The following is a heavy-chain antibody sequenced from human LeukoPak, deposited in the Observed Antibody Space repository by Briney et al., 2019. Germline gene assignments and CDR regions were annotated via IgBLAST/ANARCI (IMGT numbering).Heavy chain of an antibody. CDR3: ARPEGPVETD. CDR1: GFSFSTYA. J-gene: IGHJ4*02. V-gene: IGHV3-23*01. Sequence: GGSLRLSCAASGFSFSTYAMSWVRQAPGKGLEWVSSISAGATATYYADSAKGRFTISRDNSENTLYLQMNSLRAEDTAVYYCARPEGPVETDWGQGTLVTVSS. D-gene: IGHD2-21*02. CDR2: ISAGATAT.